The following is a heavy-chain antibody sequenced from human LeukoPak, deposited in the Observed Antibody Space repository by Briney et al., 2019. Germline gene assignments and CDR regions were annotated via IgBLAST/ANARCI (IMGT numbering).Heavy chain of an antibody. D-gene: IGHD6-6*01. J-gene: IGHJ4*02. V-gene: IGHV3-53*01. CDR1: GFTVSNNY. Sequence: GSLRLSCAASGFTVSNNYMSWVRQAPGKGLEWVSVIYSGGSTYYADSVKGRFTISRDTSKNTLSLQMNSLRAEDTAVYYCASLSLGYYWGQGTLVTVSS. CDR2: IYSGGST. CDR3: ASLSLGYY.